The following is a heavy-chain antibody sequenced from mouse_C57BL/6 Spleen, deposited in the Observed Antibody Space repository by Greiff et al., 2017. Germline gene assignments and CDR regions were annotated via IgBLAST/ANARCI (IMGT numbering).Heavy chain of an antibody. D-gene: IGHD2-2*01. J-gene: IGHJ2*01. CDR2: INPSSGYT. V-gene: IGHV1-7*01. CDR3: ARQGLGGYDDETNYFDY. CDR1: GYTFTSYW. Sequence: QVQLQQSGAELAKPGASVKLSCKASGYTFTSYWMHWVKQSPGQGLEWIGYINPSSGYTKYNQKFKDKATLTADKSSSTAYMQLGNLIYDDSAVYYCARQGLGGYDDETNYFDYWGQGTTLTVSS.